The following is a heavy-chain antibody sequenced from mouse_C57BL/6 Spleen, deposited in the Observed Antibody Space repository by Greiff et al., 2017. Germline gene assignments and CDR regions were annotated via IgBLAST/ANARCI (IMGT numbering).Heavy chain of an antibody. J-gene: IGHJ4*01. CDR1: GYTFTDYY. Sequence: EVQLQQSGPELVKPGASVKISCKASGYTFTDYYMNWVKQSHGKSLEWIGDINPNNGGTSYNQKFKGKATLTVDKSSSTAYMELRSLTSEDSAVYYCARVPDYYAMDYWGQGTSVTVSS. CDR2: INPNNGGT. V-gene: IGHV1-26*01. CDR3: ARVPDYYAMDY.